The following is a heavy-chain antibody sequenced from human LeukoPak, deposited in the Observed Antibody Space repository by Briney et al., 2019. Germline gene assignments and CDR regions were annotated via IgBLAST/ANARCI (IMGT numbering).Heavy chain of an antibody. CDR2: IHTSGTT. CDR1: GGSITFYY. V-gene: IGHV4-4*07. J-gene: IGHJ4*02. Sequence: PSETLSLTCSVSGGSITFYYLNWIRKPAGKGLEWIGRIHTSGTTNYNPSLKSRVTMSIDTSQEKFSLNLTSVTAADTAVYYCASSSWKKTFDYWGQGALVTVSS. CDR3: ASSSWKKTFDY. D-gene: IGHD1-1*01.